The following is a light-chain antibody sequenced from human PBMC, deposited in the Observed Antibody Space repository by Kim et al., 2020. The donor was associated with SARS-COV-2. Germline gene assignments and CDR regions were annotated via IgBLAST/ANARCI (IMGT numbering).Light chain of an antibody. V-gene: IGKV1-9*01. CDR3: QQLSTYPLT. Sequence: ASGGDRVTITCRASQGISSYLAWYQQKPGLAPKVLIYSASTVQSGVPSRFSGSGSGTEFTLTISSLQPEDFATYYCQQLSTYPLTFGGGTKVDIK. J-gene: IGKJ4*01. CDR2: SAS. CDR1: QGISSY.